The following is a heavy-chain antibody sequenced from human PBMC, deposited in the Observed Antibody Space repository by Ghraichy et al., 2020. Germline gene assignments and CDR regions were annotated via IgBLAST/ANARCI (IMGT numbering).Heavy chain of an antibody. J-gene: IGHJ3*02. Sequence: ASVKVSCKVSGYTLTELSMHWVRQAPGKGLEWMGGFDPEDGETIYAQKFQGRVTMTEDTSTDTAYMELSSLRSEDTAVYYCATVSPNLVGATRDAFDIWGQGTMVTVSS. CDR2: FDPEDGET. V-gene: IGHV1-24*01. CDR3: ATVSPNLVGATRDAFDI. CDR1: GYTLTELS. D-gene: IGHD1-26*01.